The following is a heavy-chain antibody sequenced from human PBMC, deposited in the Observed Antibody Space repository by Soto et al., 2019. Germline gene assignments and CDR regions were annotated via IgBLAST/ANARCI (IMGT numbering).Heavy chain of an antibody. V-gene: IGHV4-61*01. CDR3: ARFVRSCSATTCSTRADV. D-gene: IGHD2-2*01. CDR1: GGFVNSDTHS. J-gene: IGHJ6*02. CDR2: IYSGGST. Sequence: TLSLTCTVSGGFVNSDTHSWSWIRQTPGRRLEWIGFIYSGGSTKNPSLRSRVTMSVDTSKNQFSLKLRSVIVADTAVYHCARFVRSCSATTCSTRADVWGQGITVTVSS.